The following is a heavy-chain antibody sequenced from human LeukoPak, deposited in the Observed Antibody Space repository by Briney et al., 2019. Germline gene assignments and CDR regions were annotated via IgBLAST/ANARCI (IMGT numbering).Heavy chain of an antibody. CDR2: IYYSGST. CDR1: GGSISGYY. D-gene: IGHD6-6*01. V-gene: IGHV4-59*01. Sequence: PSETLSLTCRVSGGSISGYYWSWIRQPPGKGLEWIGYIYYSGSTNYNPSLKSRVTISVDTSKNQFSLKLSSVTAADTALYYCARSHSSTSWFFDSWGQGTLVTVSS. J-gene: IGHJ4*02. CDR3: ARSHSSTSWFFDS.